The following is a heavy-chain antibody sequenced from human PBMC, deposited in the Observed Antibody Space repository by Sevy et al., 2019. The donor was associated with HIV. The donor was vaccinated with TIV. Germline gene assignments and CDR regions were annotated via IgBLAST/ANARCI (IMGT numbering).Heavy chain of an antibody. CDR2: ISYDGSNK. V-gene: IGHV3-30-3*01. Sequence: RGSLRLSCAASGFTFSSYAMHWVRQAPGKGLEWVSVISYDGSNKYYADSVKGRFTISRDNSKNTLYLQMNSLRAEDTAVYYCARGGTMIVVVLDAFDIWGQGTMVTVSS. J-gene: IGHJ3*02. CDR3: ARGGTMIVVVLDAFDI. D-gene: IGHD3-22*01. CDR1: GFTFSSYA.